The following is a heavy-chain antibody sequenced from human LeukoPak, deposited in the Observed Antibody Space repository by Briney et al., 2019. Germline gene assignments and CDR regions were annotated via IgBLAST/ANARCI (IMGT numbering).Heavy chain of an antibody. D-gene: IGHD3-10*01. CDR2: IYYSGST. CDR1: GGTISSGDYY. V-gene: IGHV4-30-4*01. Sequence: SQTLSLTCTVAGGTISSGDYYWSWIRRPPGKGLEWIGYIYYSGSTYYNPSLKSRVTISVDTSKNQFSLKLSSVTAADTAVYYCARGQFGELPMDIDYWGQGTLVTVSS. J-gene: IGHJ4*02. CDR3: ARGQFGELPMDIDY.